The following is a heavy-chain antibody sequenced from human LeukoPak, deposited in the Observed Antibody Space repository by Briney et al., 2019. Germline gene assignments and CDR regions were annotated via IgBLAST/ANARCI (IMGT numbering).Heavy chain of an antibody. V-gene: IGHV3-66*01. Sequence: GGSLGLSCAASGIIVSNNYMSWVRQAPGRGLEWAPVIYSGGSTYYADSVKGRFTISRDNSKNTLYLQMNSLRAEDAAVYYCTRDRIDYGDYVDYWGQGTLVTVSS. J-gene: IGHJ4*02. D-gene: IGHD4-17*01. CDR3: TRDRIDYGDYVDY. CDR1: GIIVSNNY. CDR2: IYSGGST.